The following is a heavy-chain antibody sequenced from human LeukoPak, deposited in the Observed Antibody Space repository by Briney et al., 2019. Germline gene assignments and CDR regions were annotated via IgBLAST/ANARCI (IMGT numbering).Heavy chain of an antibody. CDR1: GFTFGSYE. CDR2: ISSSGKTV. CDR3: ARLGYCNTGSCYSLDY. Sequence: PGGSLRLSCEVSGFTFGSYEMNWVRQAPGKGLEWISYISSSGKTVFYADSVKGRFTISRDNAKNSLFLQVNSLGAEDTALYYCARLGYCNTGSCYSLDYWGQGTLVTVSS. J-gene: IGHJ4*02. V-gene: IGHV3-48*03. D-gene: IGHD2-15*01.